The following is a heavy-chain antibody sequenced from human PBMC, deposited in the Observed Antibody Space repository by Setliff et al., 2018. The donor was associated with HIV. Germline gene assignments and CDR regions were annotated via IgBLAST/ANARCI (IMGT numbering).Heavy chain of an antibody. Sequence: SETLSLTCTVSGASITSSYWTWIRQPPGKGLEWIGHIYYIGTTNYNPSLKSRVTISVDTSKYHFSLKLSSVTAADTAVYYCARFYDISGYYSNYHYYMDVWGKGTAVTVSS. V-gene: IGHV4-59*12. D-gene: IGHD3-22*01. CDR1: GASITSSY. J-gene: IGHJ6*03. CDR2: IYYIGTT. CDR3: ARFYDISGYYSNYHYYMDV.